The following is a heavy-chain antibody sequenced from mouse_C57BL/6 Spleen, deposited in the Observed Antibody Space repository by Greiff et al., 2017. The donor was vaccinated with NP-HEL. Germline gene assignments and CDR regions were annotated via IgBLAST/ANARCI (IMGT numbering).Heavy chain of an antibody. CDR2: ISSGGDYI. V-gene: IGHV5-9-1*02. J-gene: IGHJ3*01. Sequence: EVQVVESGEGLVKPGGSLKLSCAASGFTFSSYAMSWVRQTPEKRLEWVAYISSGGDYIYYADPVTGRFTFPSANARNTLYLQMSSLKSEDTAMYYCTRDSIYYDYYGPFAYWGQGTLVTVSA. CDR3: TRDSIYYDYYGPFAY. D-gene: IGHD2-4*01. CDR1: GFTFSSYA.